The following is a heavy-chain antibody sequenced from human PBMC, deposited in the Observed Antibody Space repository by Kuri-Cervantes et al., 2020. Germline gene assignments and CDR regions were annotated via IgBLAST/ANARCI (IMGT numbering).Heavy chain of an antibody. V-gene: IGHV1-18*01. D-gene: IGHD4-17*01. CDR3: ARDHGTYGDYGYYYFGMDV. CDR1: GDTFTSYG. CDR2: ISAYNGNT. J-gene: IGHJ6*02. Sequence: ASVKVSCKASGDTFTSYGISWVRQAPGQGLEWMGWISAYNGNTNYAQKLQGRVNMTTDTSTSTAYMELRSLRSDDTAVYYCARDHGTYGDYGYYYFGMDVWGQGTTVTVSS.